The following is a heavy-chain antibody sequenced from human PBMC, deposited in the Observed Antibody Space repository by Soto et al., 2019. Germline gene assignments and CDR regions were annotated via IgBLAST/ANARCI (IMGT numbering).Heavy chain of an antibody. CDR1: GYSFTSYW. CDR3: ARTIAVAGTTEIYYFDY. V-gene: IGHV5-51*01. CDR2: IYPGDSDT. J-gene: IGHJ4*02. D-gene: IGHD6-19*01. Sequence: GESLKISCKGSGYSFTSYWIGWVRQMPGKGLEWMGIIYPGDSDTRYSPSFQGQVTISADKSISTAYLQWSSLKASDTAMYYCARTIAVAGTTEIYYFDYWGQGTLVTVSS.